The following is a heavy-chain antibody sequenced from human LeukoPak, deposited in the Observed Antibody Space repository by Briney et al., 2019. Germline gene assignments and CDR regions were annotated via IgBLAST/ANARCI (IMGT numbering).Heavy chain of an antibody. CDR2: ITGSSSYI. CDR1: GLTFSTRP. Sequence: GGSLRLSCEASGLTFSTRPMCWVRQAPGKGLEWVSSITGSSSYISYADSVKGRFTISRDNAENSLFLQMNSLRPEDTAVYFCARDRLEGGETFDSWGQGTPVTVSS. D-gene: IGHD1-1*01. J-gene: IGHJ4*02. V-gene: IGHV3-21*01. CDR3: ARDRLEGGETFDS.